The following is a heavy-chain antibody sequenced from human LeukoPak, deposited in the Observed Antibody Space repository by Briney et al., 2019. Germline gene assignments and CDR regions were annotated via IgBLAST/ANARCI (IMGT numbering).Heavy chain of an antibody. CDR2: ISSSSSYI. J-gene: IGHJ4*02. Sequence: GGSLRLSCAASGFTFSSYSMNWVRQAPGKGLEWVSSISSSSSYIYYADSVKGRFTLSRDNAKNSLYLQMNSLRAEDTAVYYCARGSITGTLGYWGQGTLVTVSS. D-gene: IGHD1-7*01. V-gene: IGHV3-21*01. CDR1: GFTFSSYS. CDR3: ARGSITGTLGY.